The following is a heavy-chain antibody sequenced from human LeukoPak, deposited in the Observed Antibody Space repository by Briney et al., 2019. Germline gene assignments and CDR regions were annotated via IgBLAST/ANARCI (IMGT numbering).Heavy chain of an antibody. CDR2: IYHSGST. CDR3: TKRGRDWGPFDY. Sequence: SETLSLTCTVSGYSISSGYYWGWIRQPPGQGLEWIGIIYHSGSTYYTPSLKSRVTISVDTSKNQFSLKLSSVTAADTAVYYCTKRGRDWGPFDYWGQGTLVTVSS. D-gene: IGHD7-27*01. J-gene: IGHJ4*02. CDR1: GYSISSGYY. V-gene: IGHV4-38-2*02.